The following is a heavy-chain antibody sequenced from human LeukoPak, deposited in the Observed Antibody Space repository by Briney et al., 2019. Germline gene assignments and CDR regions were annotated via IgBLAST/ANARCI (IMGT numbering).Heavy chain of an antibody. D-gene: IGHD3-22*01. CDR1: GYTFTTYW. CDR2: IYPGDSDT. Sequence: GESLKISCKGSGYTFTTYWIGWVRQMPGKGLEWMGIIYPGDSDTRYSPSFQGQVTISADKSISTAYLQWSSLKASDTAMYYCARHTYYSDSSGQSDYYGMDVWGQGTTVTVSS. V-gene: IGHV5-51*01. J-gene: IGHJ6*02. CDR3: ARHTYYSDSSGQSDYYGMDV.